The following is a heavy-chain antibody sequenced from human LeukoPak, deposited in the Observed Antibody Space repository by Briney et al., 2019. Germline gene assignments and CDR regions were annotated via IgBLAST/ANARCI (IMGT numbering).Heavy chain of an antibody. CDR3: ASPGSSRYCSSTSCYLEDY. CDR2: INSDGSST. J-gene: IGHJ4*02. CDR1: GFTFSSYW. D-gene: IGHD2-2*01. V-gene: IGHV3-74*01. Sequence: GGSLRLSCAASGFTFSSYWMHWVRQVPGKGLVWVSRINSDGSSTSYADSVKGRFTISRDNSKNTLYLQMNSLRAEDTAVYYCASPGSSRYCSSTSCYLEDYWGQGTLVTVSS.